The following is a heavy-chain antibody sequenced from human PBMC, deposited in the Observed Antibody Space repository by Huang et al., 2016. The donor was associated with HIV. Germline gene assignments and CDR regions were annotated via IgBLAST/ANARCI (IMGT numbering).Heavy chain of an antibody. J-gene: IGHJ4*02. Sequence: QVQLVQSGAEMKKSGSSVKVSCTASGGTVSSFSFTWVRQAPGHGLDWMGGINPLHDTTDLAQKFRGRVTLTADEATNTAFMELSGLTSQDTAVYYCARGVGNSNRGFDIWGQGTLVTVS. CDR1: GGTVSSFS. CDR2: INPLHDTT. CDR3: ARGVGNSNRGFDI. V-gene: IGHV1-69*13. D-gene: IGHD5-18*01.